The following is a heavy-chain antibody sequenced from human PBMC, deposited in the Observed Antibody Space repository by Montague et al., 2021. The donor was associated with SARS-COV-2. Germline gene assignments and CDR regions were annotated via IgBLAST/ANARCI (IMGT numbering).Heavy chain of an antibody. CDR2: IYSSGSA. CDR3: ARVFRGQRLAFDF. J-gene: IGHJ4*02. V-gene: IGHV4-59*12. CDR1: GSSITSYY. Sequence: SETLSLTCTVSGSSITSYYWSWIRQAPGKGLEWIAYIYSSGSASYNPSLRSRVTMSVYKSTNQFSLRLNSVTAADAAVYYCARVFRGQRLAFDFWGQGALVIVSS. D-gene: IGHD6-25*01.